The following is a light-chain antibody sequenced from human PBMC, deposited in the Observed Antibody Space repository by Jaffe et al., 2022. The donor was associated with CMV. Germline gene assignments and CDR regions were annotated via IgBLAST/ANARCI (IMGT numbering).Light chain of an antibody. CDR2: YDD. V-gene: IGLV1-36*01. CDR3: AAWDDSLNGRV. J-gene: IGLJ3*02. CDR1: SSNIGNNA. Sequence: QSVLTQPPSVSEAPRQRVTISCSGSSSNIGNNAVNWYQQLPGKAPKLLIYYDDLLPSGVSDRFSGSKSGTSASLAISGLQSEDEAHYYCAAWDDSLNGRVFGGGTKLTVL.